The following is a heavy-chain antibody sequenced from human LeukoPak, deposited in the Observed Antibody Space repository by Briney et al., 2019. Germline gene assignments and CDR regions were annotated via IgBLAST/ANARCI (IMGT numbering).Heavy chain of an antibody. V-gene: IGHV3-13*01. CDR2: IGTAGDT. Sequence: GGSLRLSCAASGFTFSSYDMHWVRQATGKGLEWVSAIGTAGDTYYPGSVKGRFTISRENAKNSLYLQMSSLRAGDTAVYYCARSYGDHNWFDPWGQGTLVTVSS. J-gene: IGHJ5*02. CDR1: GFTFSSYD. CDR3: ARSYGDHNWFDP. D-gene: IGHD4-17*01.